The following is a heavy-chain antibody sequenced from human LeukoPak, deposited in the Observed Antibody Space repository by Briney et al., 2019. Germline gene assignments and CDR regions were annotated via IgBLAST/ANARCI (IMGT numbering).Heavy chain of an antibody. J-gene: IGHJ5*02. D-gene: IGHD1-7*01. CDR1: GGSFSGYY. CDR3: ARDNYWNSNWFDP. CDR2: INHSGST. Sequence: SETLSLTCAVYGGSFSGYYWSWIRQPPGKGLEWIGEINHSGSTNYNPSLKSRVTISVDTSKNQFSLKLSSVTAADTAVYYCARDNYWNSNWFDPWGQGTLVTVSP. V-gene: IGHV4-34*01.